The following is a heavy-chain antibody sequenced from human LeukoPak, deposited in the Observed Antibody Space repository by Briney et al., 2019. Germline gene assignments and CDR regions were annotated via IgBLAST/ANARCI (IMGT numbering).Heavy chain of an antibody. V-gene: IGHV4-4*07. D-gene: IGHD3-10*01. CDR3: AREGRSDYPDY. CDR2: IYTSGST. CDR1: GGSTSSYY. J-gene: IGHJ4*02. Sequence: SETLSLTYTVYGGSTSSYYWSWIRQPAGKGLEWIGRIYTSGSTNYNPSLKSRVTMSVDTSKNQFSLKLSSVTAADTAVCYCAREGRSDYPDYWGQGTLVTVSS.